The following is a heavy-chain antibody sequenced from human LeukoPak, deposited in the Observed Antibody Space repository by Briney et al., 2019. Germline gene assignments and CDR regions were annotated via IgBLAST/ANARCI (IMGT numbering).Heavy chain of an antibody. CDR3: ATGGRSGVAFES. CDR1: GFIASSNY. Sequence: PGGSLRASCTASGFIASSNYMSWVRQAPGKGLEWVSLIYSGGSTYYADSVMGRSTISRDKSNNTLYLQMNSLRAEDTAVYYCATGGRSGVAFESWGQGTLVTVSS. J-gene: IGHJ4*02. V-gene: IGHV3-53*01. D-gene: IGHD2-15*01. CDR2: IYSGGST.